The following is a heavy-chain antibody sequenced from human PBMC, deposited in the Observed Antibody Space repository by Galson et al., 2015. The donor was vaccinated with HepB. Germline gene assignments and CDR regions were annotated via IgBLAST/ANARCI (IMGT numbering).Heavy chain of an antibody. J-gene: IGHJ2*01. Sequence: SLRLSCAASTFSFSNYWMTWVRQAPGKGLEWVASIKQDGNEKYYVESVKGRFTISRDNAKKSLFLQMNSLRVEDTAVYYCAREYDPSDRPLWYFDLWGRGTLVTVSS. CDR3: AREYDPSDRPLWYFDL. V-gene: IGHV3-7*01. CDR2: IKQDGNEK. D-gene: IGHD1-14*01. CDR1: TFSFSNYW.